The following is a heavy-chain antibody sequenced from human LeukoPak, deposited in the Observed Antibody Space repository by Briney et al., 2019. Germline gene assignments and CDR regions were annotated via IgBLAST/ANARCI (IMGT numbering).Heavy chain of an antibody. CDR2: IKFDGSEE. D-gene: IGHD2-15*01. J-gene: IGHJ4*02. Sequence: GGPLRLSCEASGFNFKSYWMSWVRQAPGRGLDWVANIKFDGSEEIYVDSVKGRFTISRDNSKNTLYLQMNSLRAEDTAVYYCARCNGGSCLADYWGQGTLVTVSS. V-gene: IGHV3-7*01. CDR3: ARCNGGSCLADY. CDR1: GFNFKSYW.